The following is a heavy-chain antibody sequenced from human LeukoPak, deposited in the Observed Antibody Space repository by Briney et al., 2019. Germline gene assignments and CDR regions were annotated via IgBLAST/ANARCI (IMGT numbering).Heavy chain of an antibody. D-gene: IGHD6-6*01. V-gene: IGHV4-59*08. CDR1: GGTISGSY. CDR2: IYYSGTT. J-gene: IGHJ4*02. Sequence: PSETLSLTSTVSGGTISGSYWSRIRQPPGKGLEWIGYIYYSGTTNYNPSLKSRVTISVDTSKNQFSLKLSSVTAADTAVYYCARLPTDGSSENYWGQGTLVTVSS. CDR3: ARLPTDGSSENY.